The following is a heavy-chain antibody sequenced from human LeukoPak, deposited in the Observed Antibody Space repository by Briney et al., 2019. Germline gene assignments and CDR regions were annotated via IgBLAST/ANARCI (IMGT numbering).Heavy chain of an antibody. CDR2: IKYDGNEE. CDR1: GFTFSSYW. J-gene: IGHJ4*02. D-gene: IGHD1-1*01. Sequence: GSLGLSCAASGFTFSSYWMSWMRQAPGKGLEWVANIKYDGNEEYYVDSVKGRFTISRDNAKNSLYLQLNSLRVEDTAVYYCKSGGAAPGSFDYWGQGTLVTVSP. V-gene: IGHV3-7*01. CDR3: KSGGAAPGSFDY.